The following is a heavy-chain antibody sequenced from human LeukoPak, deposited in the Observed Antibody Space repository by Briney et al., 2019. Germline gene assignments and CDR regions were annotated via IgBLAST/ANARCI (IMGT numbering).Heavy chain of an antibody. J-gene: IGHJ4*02. CDR3: AKEQGYDTGFFDY. CDR1: GFTFSNYG. Sequence: GRSLRLSCALSGFTFSNYGMHWVRQPPGKGLEWVSFISYDGTNKYYADSVKGRVTISRDNSKRTLYLQINSLRTEDTAVYYCAKEQGYDTGFFDYWGQGSLVTVSS. CDR2: ISYDGTNK. D-gene: IGHD5-12*01. V-gene: IGHV3-30*18.